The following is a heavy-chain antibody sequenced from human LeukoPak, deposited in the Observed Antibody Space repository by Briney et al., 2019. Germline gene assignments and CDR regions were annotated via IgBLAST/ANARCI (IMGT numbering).Heavy chain of an antibody. CDR3: ARQAGGTGSGSYYVY. J-gene: IGHJ4*02. V-gene: IGHV5-51*01. CDR1: GYSFTNYW. D-gene: IGHD3-10*01. CDR2: IYAGDSDT. Sequence: GESLKISCKGSGYSFTNYWIVWVRQMPGKGLEWMGIIYAGDSDTRYSPSFQGQVTISADKSISTAYLQWSSLKASDTAMYYCARQAGGTGSGSYYVYWGEGSLVTVSS.